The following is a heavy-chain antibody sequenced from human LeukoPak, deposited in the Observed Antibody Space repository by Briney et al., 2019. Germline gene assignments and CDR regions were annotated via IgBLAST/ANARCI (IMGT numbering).Heavy chain of an antibody. V-gene: IGHV1-8*01. CDR2: MNPNSGNT. CDR1: GYTFTSYD. Sequence: ASVNVSCKASGYTFTSYDINWVRQATGQGREWMGWMNPNSGNTGYAQKFQGRATMPRNTSISTAYMELSSLRSEDTDVYYCARERRGFRFDPWGQGTLVTVSS. J-gene: IGHJ5*02. CDR3: ARERRGFRFDP. D-gene: IGHD3-10*01.